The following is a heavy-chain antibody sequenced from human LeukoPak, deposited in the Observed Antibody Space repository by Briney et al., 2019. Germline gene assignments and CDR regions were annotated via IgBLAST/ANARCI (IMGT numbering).Heavy chain of an antibody. V-gene: IGHV1-2*02. CDR1: GYTFTDYS. CDR3: AREIVHSGGDC. Sequence: GASVKVSCKASGYTFTDYSIHWVRQAPGQGLEWMGWVTPKNGDTSYTQKFQGRVTMTRDTSISTAHMELSRLTSDDTAVYYCAREIVHSGGDCWGQGTLVIASS. J-gene: IGHJ4*02. CDR2: VTPKNGDT. D-gene: IGHD1-26*01.